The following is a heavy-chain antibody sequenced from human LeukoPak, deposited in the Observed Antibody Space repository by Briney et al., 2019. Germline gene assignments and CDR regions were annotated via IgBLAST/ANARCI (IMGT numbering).Heavy chain of an antibody. CDR2: IYYSGST. CDR3: AGAYCGGDCYSGRTFDI. CDR1: GYSISSSYY. D-gene: IGHD2-21*02. V-gene: IGHV4-38-2*02. J-gene: IGHJ3*02. Sequence: SDTLSLTCTVSGYSISSSYYWGWIRQPPGKGLEWIGSIYYSGSTNYSPSLKSRVTLSVDKSKNQFSLRLSSVTAADTAVYYCAGAYCGGDCYSGRTFDIWGQGTMVTVSS.